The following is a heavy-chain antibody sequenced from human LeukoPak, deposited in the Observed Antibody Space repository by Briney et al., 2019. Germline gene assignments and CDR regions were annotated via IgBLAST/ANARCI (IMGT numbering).Heavy chain of an antibody. J-gene: IGHJ5*02. Sequence: ASVTVSCKASGYTFTDYYMHWVRQAPGQGLEWMGWINPNSGATNYAQRFQGWATMTRDTSISTAYMELSRLRSDDTAVYYCARDLSGNAYGDYDDDGDWFDPWGQGTLVTVSS. D-gene: IGHD4-17*01. CDR1: GYTFTDYY. CDR2: INPNSGAT. V-gene: IGHV1-2*04. CDR3: ARDLSGNAYGDYDDDGDWFDP.